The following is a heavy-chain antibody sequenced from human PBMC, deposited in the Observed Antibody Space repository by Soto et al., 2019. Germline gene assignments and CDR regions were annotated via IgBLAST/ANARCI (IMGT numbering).Heavy chain of an antibody. J-gene: IGHJ6*02. D-gene: IGHD3-16*01. CDR2: ISGTTYTI. Sequence: HVQLVESGGGLVKPGGSLRLSCAVSGFTFSTYYMSWIRQAPGKGLEWVSYISGTTYTIYYADSVKGRFTISRDNAQNPLYLQKNGPRAVDAGIYYRKRGGGDWNSYYGLDVWGQGTTVIVSS. CDR3: KRGGGDWNSYYGLDV. CDR1: GFTFSTYY. V-gene: IGHV3-11*01.